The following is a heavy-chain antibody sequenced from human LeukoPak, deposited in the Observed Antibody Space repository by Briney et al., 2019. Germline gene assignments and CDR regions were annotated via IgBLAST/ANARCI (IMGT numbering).Heavy chain of an antibody. D-gene: IGHD5-24*01. Sequence: PSETLSLTCTVSGGSISSYYWSWIRQPPGKGLEWIGYIYYSGSTNYNPSLKSRVTISVDTSKNQFFLKLSSVTAADTAVYYCARRDGYNWFDPWGQGTLVTVSS. V-gene: IGHV4-59*08. CDR2: IYYSGST. J-gene: IGHJ5*02. CDR1: GGSISSYY. CDR3: ARRDGYNWFDP.